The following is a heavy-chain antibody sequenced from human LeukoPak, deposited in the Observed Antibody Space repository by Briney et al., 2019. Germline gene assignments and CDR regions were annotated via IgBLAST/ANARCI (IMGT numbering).Heavy chain of an antibody. J-gene: IGHJ4*02. D-gene: IGHD5-12*01. CDR1: GGSISSSSYY. Sequence: SETLSLTCTVSGGSISSSSYYWGWIRQPPGKGLEWIGSIYYSGSTYYNPSLKSRVTTSVDTSKNQFSLKLTSVTAADTAVYYCARQGVASGYWGQGTLVTVSS. CDR2: IYYSGST. CDR3: ARQGVASGY. V-gene: IGHV4-39*01.